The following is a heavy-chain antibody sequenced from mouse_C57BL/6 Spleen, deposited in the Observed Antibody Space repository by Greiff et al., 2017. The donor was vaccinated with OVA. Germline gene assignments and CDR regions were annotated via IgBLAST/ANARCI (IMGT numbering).Heavy chain of an antibody. CDR1: GYTFTDYN. CDR2: INPNNGGT. CDR3: ARESSPYYYAMDY. D-gene: IGHD1-1*01. Sequence: VQLKQSGPELVKPGASVKMSCKASGYTFTDYNMHWVKQSHGKSLEWIGYINPNNGGTSYNQKFKCKATLTVNKSSSTAYMEIRSLTSEDSAVYYCARESSPYYYAMDYWGQGTSVTVSS. J-gene: IGHJ4*01. V-gene: IGHV1-22*01.